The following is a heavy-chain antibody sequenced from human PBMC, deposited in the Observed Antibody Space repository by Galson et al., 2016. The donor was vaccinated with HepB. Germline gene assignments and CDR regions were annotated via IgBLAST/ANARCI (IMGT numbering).Heavy chain of an antibody. D-gene: IGHD1/OR15-1a*01. CDR1: GGSIGNYY. V-gene: IGHV4-59*01. J-gene: IGHJ5*02. CDR3: ARGGPRSNNVWFDP. Sequence: ETLSLTCTVSGGSIGNYYCNWIRQSPGKGLEWIGYIYYSGSTYYNPSLKSRVTISVDTSKHQFSLKLSSVTTADTAVYYCARGGPRSNNVWFDPWGQGTLVTVSS. CDR2: IYYSGST.